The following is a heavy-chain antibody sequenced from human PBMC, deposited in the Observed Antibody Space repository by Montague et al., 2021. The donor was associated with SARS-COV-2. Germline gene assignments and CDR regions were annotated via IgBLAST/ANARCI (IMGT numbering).Heavy chain of an antibody. Sequence: CAISGDSVSSNIAAWNWVRQSPSRGLEWLGRTYYRSKWYNDYAVSVRSRITISPDTSKNQFSLQLNSVTPEDTAVYYCTQERGPGRTTWHYFDYRGQGTLVPVSS. CDR3: TQERGPGRTTWHYFDY. J-gene: IGHJ4*02. V-gene: IGHV6-1*01. D-gene: IGHD1-14*01. CDR1: GDSVSSNIAA. CDR2: TYYRSKWYN.